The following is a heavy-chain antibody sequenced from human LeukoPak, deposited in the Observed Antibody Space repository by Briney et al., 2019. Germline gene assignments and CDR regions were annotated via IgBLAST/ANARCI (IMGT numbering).Heavy chain of an antibody. V-gene: IGHV4-34*01. J-gene: IGHJ4*02. CDR3: ARGRGDPYDIWSGGDPV. D-gene: IGHD3-3*01. CDR2: INHSGST. CDR1: GGSFSGYY. Sequence: SETLSLTCAVYGGSFSGYYWSWIRQPPGKGLEWIGEINHSGSTNYNPSLKSRVTISVDTSKNQFSLKLSSVTAADTAVYYCARGRGDPYDIWSGGDPVWGQGTLVTVSS.